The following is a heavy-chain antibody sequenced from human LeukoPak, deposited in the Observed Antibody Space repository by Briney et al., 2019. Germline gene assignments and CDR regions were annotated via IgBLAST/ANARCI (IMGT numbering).Heavy chain of an antibody. J-gene: IGHJ4*02. CDR1: GFTFSSYS. CDR3: ARDGDIAAAGTGDY. Sequence: GGSLRLSCAASGFTFSSYSMNWVRQAPGKGLEWVSSISSSSSYIYYADSVKGRFTISRDNAKNSLYLQMNSLRAEDTAVYYCARDGDIAAAGTGDYWGQGTLVTVSS. CDR2: ISSSSSYI. D-gene: IGHD6-13*01. V-gene: IGHV3-21*01.